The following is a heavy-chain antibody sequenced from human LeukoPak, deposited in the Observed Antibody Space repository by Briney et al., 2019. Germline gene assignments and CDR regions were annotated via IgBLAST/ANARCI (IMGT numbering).Heavy chain of an antibody. D-gene: IGHD3-22*01. V-gene: IGHV1-69*04. CDR1: GGTFSSYA. Sequence: GASVKASCKASGGTFSSYAISWVRQAPGQGLEWMGRIIPILGIANYAQKFQGRVTITADKSTSTAYMELSSLRSEDTAVYYCARYYDSSGYPATDYYYGMDVWGQGTTVTVSS. J-gene: IGHJ6*02. CDR2: IIPILGIA. CDR3: ARYYDSSGYPATDYYYGMDV.